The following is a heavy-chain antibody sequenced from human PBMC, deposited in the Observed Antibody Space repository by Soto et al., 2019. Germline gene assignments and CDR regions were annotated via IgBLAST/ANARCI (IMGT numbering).Heavy chain of an antibody. D-gene: IGHD3-16*01. CDR2: IYYSGST. Sequence: PSETLSLTCTVSGGSISSSSYYWGWIRQPPGKGLEWIGSIYYSGSTYYNPSLKSRVTISVDTSKNQFSLKLSSVTAADTAVYYCARADYDYIWGSPNWFDPWGQGTLVTVSS. V-gene: IGHV4-39*01. CDR3: ARADYDYIWGSPNWFDP. J-gene: IGHJ5*02. CDR1: GGSISSSSYY.